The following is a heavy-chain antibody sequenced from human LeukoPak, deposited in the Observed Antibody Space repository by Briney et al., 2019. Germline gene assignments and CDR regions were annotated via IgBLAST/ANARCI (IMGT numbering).Heavy chain of an antibody. J-gene: IGHJ3*02. CDR1: GYTFNSYG. Sequence: ASVKVSCKASGYTFNSYGISRVRQAPGQGLEWMGWISAYNGNTNYAQKLQGRVTMITDTSTSTAYMELRSLRFDDTAVYYCARAARYNTEGFFQRSAFDIWGQGTKLTVSS. V-gene: IGHV1-18*01. CDR2: ISAYNGNT. D-gene: IGHD2-8*02. CDR3: ARAARYNTEGFFQRSAFDI.